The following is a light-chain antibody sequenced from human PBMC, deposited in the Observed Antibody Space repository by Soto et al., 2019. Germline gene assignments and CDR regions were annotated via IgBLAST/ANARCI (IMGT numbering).Light chain of an antibody. CDR1: QSVNNNY. CDR3: QQLGT. J-gene: IGKJ1*01. V-gene: IGKV3-20*01. Sequence: ENVLTQSPGTLSLSPGERATLSCRASQSVNNNYLAWYQQKPGQAPRLLIYGASIRATGIPDRFSGSGSGTDFTRTISRLEPEDFAVYYCQQLGTFGQGTKVEIK. CDR2: GAS.